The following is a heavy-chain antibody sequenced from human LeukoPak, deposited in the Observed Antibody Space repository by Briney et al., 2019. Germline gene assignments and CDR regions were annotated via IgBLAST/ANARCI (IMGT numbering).Heavy chain of an antibody. CDR3: AREQWELVGGYFDY. CDR1: GYTFTGYY. J-gene: IGHJ4*02. Sequence: ASVKVSCMASGYTFTGYYMHWVRQAPGQGLEWMGWINPNSGDTNYAQKFQGRVTMTRDTSITTTYMELSRLRSNDTAVFYCAREQWELVGGYFDYWGQGTLVTVSS. CDR2: INPNSGDT. D-gene: IGHD1-26*01. V-gene: IGHV1-2*02.